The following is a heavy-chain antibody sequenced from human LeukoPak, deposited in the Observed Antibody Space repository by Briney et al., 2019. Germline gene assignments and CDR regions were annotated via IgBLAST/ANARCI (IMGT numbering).Heavy chain of an antibody. J-gene: IGHJ3*02. CDR1: GFTFSSYG. D-gene: IGHD2-15*01. CDR3: AKDIVVVVAAQGDDAFDI. V-gene: IGHV3-30*02. Sequence: GGSLRLSCAASGFTFSSYGMHWVRQAPGKGLEWVAFIRYDGTNKYYADSVKGRFTISRDNSKNTLYLQMNSLRAEDTAVYYCAKDIVVVVAAQGDDAFDIWGQGTMVTVSS. CDR2: IRYDGTNK.